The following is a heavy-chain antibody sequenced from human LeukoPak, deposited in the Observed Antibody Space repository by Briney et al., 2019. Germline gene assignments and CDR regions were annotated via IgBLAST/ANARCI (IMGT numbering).Heavy chain of an antibody. V-gene: IGHV4-59*01. CDR3: ARGVGVYYDSSGYSDYFDY. CDR2: IYYSGST. Sequence: SETLSLTCTVSGGSISSYYWSWIRQPPGKGLEWIGYIYYSGSTNYNPSLKSRVTISVDTSMNQFSLKLSSVTAADTAVYYCARGVGVYYDSSGYSDYFDYWGQGTLVTVSS. J-gene: IGHJ4*02. CDR1: GGSISSYY. D-gene: IGHD3-22*01.